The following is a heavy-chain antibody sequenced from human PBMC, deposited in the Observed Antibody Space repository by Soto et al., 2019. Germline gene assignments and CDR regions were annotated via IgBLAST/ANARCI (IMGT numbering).Heavy chain of an antibody. Sequence: SQTLSLTCAVSADSIGGYYWNWIRQPPGKGLEWLAHIYGDGSANYNPSLKSRVAISADSSKNQVSLTLRSVTAADTAVYFCAREIPFVTGYYMVRYYSGQG. CDR3: AREIPFVTGYYMVRYY. D-gene: IGHD3-9*01. CDR2: IYGDGSA. CDR1: ADSIGGYY. V-gene: IGHV4-59*01. J-gene: IGHJ4*02.